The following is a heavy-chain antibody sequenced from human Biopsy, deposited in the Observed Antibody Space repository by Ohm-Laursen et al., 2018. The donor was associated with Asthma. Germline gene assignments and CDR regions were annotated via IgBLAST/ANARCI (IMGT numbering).Heavy chain of an antibody. CDR1: GGSVSSGSYY. V-gene: IGHV4-61*01. CDR3: ARVPTTLRYFDL. D-gene: IGHD2-15*01. CDR2: IPYSGST. Sequence: TLSLTCAVSGGSVSSGSYYWSWIRQPPGKGLAWVSYIPYSGSTDYNPSLKSRLTISMDTSKNQFSLKLSSVTAADTAVYYCARVPTTLRYFDLWGRGDLVTVSS. J-gene: IGHJ2*01.